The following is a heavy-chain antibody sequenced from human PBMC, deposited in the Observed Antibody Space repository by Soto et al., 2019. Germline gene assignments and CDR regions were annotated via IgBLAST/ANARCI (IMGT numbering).Heavy chain of an antibody. J-gene: IGHJ4*02. V-gene: IGHV3-30-3*01. CDR1: GFTFSSYA. D-gene: IGHD6-13*01. Sequence: QVQLVESGGGVVQPGRSLRLSCAASGFTFSSYAMHWVRQAPGKGLEWVAVISYDGSNKYYADSVKGRFTISRDNSKNTLYLQMNSLRAEDTAVYYCARDYQGYSSSWYTLGYLGQGTLVTVSS. CDR2: ISYDGSNK. CDR3: ARDYQGYSSSWYTLGY.